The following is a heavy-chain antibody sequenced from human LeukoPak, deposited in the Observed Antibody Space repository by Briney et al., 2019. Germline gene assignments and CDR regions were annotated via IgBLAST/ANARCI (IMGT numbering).Heavy chain of an antibody. J-gene: IGHJ6*02. CDR1: GGSISSYY. Sequence: PSETMSLTCTVSGGSISSYYWSWIRQPPGKGLEWIGYIYYSGSTNFNPSIKSRVTISVDTSKNQFSLKLSSVTAADTAVYYCARDNVMRDYYGMDVWGQGTTFSPSS. CDR3: ARDNVMRDYYGMDV. CDR2: IYYSGST. D-gene: IGHD2-21*01. V-gene: IGHV4-59*01.